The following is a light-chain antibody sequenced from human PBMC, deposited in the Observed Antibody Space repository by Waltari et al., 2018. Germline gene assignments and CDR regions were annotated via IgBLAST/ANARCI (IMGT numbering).Light chain of an antibody. CDR1: NIGSKS. Sequence: SYVLTQPPSVSVAPGKTARITCGGNNIGSKSVHWYQQNTGQAPVLVIHYDRARPSGRPEGYAGFTPWNTGTATISRVEVGDEADDYCQLWDSSSDHPWRVGGGTKLTVL. V-gene: IGLV3-21*04. CDR2: YDR. J-gene: IGLJ2*01. CDR3: QLWDSSSDHPWR.